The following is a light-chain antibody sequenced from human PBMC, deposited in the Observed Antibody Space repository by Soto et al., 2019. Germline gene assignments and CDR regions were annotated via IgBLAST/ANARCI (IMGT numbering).Light chain of an antibody. J-gene: IGKJ2*01. CDR3: QQYYSTPPYT. V-gene: IGKV4-1*01. CDR1: QRVLYSSNNKNY. CDR2: CAS. Sequence: DIVMTPPPAALAFSLRERATINCKSSQRVLYSSNNKNYLAWYQQKPGQPPKLLIYCASTRESGVPDRFSGSGSGTDFTLTISSRQAEDVAVYYCQQYYSTPPYTFGQGTKLEIK.